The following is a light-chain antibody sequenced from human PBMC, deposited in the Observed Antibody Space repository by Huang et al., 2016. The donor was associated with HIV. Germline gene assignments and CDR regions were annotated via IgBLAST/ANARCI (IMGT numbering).Light chain of an antibody. Sequence: EIVLTQSPGTLSLSPGERATLSCRASQSVGSSKLAGYQQKPGQAPSLLMYDVSSRATGIPDRFSGSGSGTDFTLTISRLEPEDFAVYYCQQYGTSPYTFGRGTKLEIK. CDR2: DVS. CDR3: QQYGTSPYT. V-gene: IGKV3-20*01. CDR1: QSVGSSK. J-gene: IGKJ2*01.